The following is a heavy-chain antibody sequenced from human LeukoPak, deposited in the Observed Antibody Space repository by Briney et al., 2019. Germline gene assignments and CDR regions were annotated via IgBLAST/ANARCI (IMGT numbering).Heavy chain of an antibody. Sequence: GGSLRLPCAASGFTFSSYAMHWVRQAPGKGLEWVSAISGSGGSIYYADSVKGRFTISRDNSKNTLYLQMNSLRAEDTAVYYCAKDPQITFGGVPWGQGTLVTVSS. J-gene: IGHJ5*02. D-gene: IGHD3-16*01. CDR1: GFTFSSYA. CDR2: ISGSGGSI. CDR3: AKDPQITFGGVP. V-gene: IGHV3-23*01.